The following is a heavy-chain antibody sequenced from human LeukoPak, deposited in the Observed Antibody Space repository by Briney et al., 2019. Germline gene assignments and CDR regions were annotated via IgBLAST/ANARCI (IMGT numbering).Heavy chain of an antibody. J-gene: IGHJ6*03. Sequence: GGSLRLSCAASGFTFSSYSMNWVRQAPGKGLEWVSSISSSSSYIYYADSVKGRFTISRDNAKNSLYLQMNSLRAEDTAVYYCASIPPFYYDFRSGVQYYMDVWGKGTTVTVSS. D-gene: IGHD3-3*01. CDR3: ASIPPFYYDFRSGVQYYMDV. V-gene: IGHV3-21*01. CDR1: GFTFSSYS. CDR2: ISSSSSYI.